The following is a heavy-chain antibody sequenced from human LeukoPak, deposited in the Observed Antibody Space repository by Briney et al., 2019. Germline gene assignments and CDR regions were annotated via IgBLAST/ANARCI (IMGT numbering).Heavy chain of an antibody. D-gene: IGHD3-22*01. Sequence: GESLKISCKGSGYSFPRYWIGWVRQMPGKGLEWMGIIYPGDSDTRYSPSFQGQVTISADKSISTAYLQWSSLKASDTAMYYCARENVPYYYDSSGYYDYWGQGTLVTVSS. V-gene: IGHV5-51*01. CDR2: IYPGDSDT. CDR1: GYSFPRYW. J-gene: IGHJ4*02. CDR3: ARENVPYYYDSSGYYDY.